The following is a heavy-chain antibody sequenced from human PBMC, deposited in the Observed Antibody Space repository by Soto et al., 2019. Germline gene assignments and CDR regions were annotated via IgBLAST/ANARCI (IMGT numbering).Heavy chain of an antibody. V-gene: IGHV3-33*01. CDR2: IWSDGNNK. CDR1: GFMFSNHG. CDR3: VRGDNWNDEASDY. J-gene: IGHJ4*02. D-gene: IGHD1-1*01. Sequence: QVQLVESGGSVVQPGESLRLSCAASGFMFSNHGMHWVRQAPGKGLEWVAVIWSDGNNKYYADSVKGRFTISRDNSKNTVYLQMNSVRAEDTAVYYCVRGDNWNDEASDYWGQGTLVTVSS.